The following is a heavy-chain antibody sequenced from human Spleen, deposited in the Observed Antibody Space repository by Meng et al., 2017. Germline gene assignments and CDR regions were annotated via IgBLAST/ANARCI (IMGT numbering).Heavy chain of an antibody. CDR1: GFTLSRFW. CDR3: AMGRTEYYFDY. D-gene: IGHD2-2*01. J-gene: IGHJ4*02. Sequence: EGQLVESGGGLVQTGGSLRLSCAASGFTLSRFWMPWVRQAPGKGLVWVSRMNEDGNTINHAGSVRGRFTISRDSARNTLYLQMNSLRAEDTAVYYCAMGRTEYYFDYWGQGTLVTVSS. V-gene: IGHV3-74*01. CDR2: MNEDGNTI.